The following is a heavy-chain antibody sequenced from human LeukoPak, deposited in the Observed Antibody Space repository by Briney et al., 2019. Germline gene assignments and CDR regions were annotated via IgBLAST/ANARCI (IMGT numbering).Heavy chain of an antibody. CDR3: AALGELDNWFDP. V-gene: IGHV3-21*01. CDR2: ISSSSSYI. J-gene: IGHJ5*02. CDR1: GFTFSSYS. D-gene: IGHD3-10*01. Sequence: GGSLRLSCAASGFTFSSYSMNWVRQAPGKGLEWVSSISSSSSYIYYADSVKGRFTISRDNAKNSLYLQMNSLRAEDTAVYYCAALGELDNWFDPWGQGTLVTVSS.